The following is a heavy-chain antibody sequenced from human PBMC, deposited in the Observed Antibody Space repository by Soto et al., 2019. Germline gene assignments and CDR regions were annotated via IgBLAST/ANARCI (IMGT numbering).Heavy chain of an antibody. CDR3: ARVSVDTAMADYYYYGMDV. CDR2: IIPIFGTA. V-gene: IGHV1-69*13. D-gene: IGHD5-18*01. Sequence: SVKVSCKASGVTFSSYAISWVRQAPGQGLEWMGGIIPIFGTANYAQKFQGRVTITADESTSTAYMELSSLRSEDTAVYYCARVSVDTAMADYYYYGMDVWGQGTTVTVS. J-gene: IGHJ6*02. CDR1: GVTFSSYA.